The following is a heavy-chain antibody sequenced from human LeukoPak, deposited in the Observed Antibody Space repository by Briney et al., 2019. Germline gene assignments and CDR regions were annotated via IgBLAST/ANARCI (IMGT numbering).Heavy chain of an antibody. CDR1: GFSLSGYW. V-gene: IGHV3-74*01. Sequence: GGSLRLSCVASGFSLSGYWMYWVRQAPGKGLMYISRNNGDGSTTNYADVVKGRFTMSRDNVKNTLYLQMNSLRVEDTAVYYCANLGGSRISDAFDIWGQGTMVTVSS. J-gene: IGHJ3*02. CDR2: NNGDGSTT. D-gene: IGHD2-2*01. CDR3: ANLGGSRISDAFDI.